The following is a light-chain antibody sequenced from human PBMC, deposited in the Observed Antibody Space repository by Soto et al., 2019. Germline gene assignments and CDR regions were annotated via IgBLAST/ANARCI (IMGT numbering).Light chain of an antibody. CDR2: DAS. J-gene: IGKJ2*01. V-gene: IGKV3-11*01. CDR1: QTVTTY. Sequence: EIVLTQSPATLSLSPGERATLSCRASQTVTTYLAWYQHKLGQAPRLPIYDASNRATGVPARFSGSGSGTDFTLTISSLEPEDSAVYYCQQRYGWPSFGQGTKLEIK. CDR3: QQRYGWPS.